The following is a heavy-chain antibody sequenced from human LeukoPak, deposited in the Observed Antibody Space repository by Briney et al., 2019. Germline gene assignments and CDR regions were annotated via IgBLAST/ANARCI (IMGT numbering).Heavy chain of an antibody. CDR1: GGTFSSYA. CDR2: IIPIFGTA. CDR3: ARRAMVRGVIITENWFDP. V-gene: IGHV1-69*06. D-gene: IGHD3-10*01. J-gene: IGHJ5*02. Sequence: GSSVKVSCKASGGTFSSYAISWVRQAPGQGLEWMGGIIPIFGTANYAQKFQGRVTITADKSTSTAYMELSSLRSEDTAVYYCARRAMVRGVIITENWFDPWGQGTLVTVSS.